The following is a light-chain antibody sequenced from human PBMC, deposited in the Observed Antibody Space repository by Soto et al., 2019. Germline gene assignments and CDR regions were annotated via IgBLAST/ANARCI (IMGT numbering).Light chain of an antibody. J-gene: IGKJ3*01. Sequence: EIVLTQSPDTLSLSPGERATLSCRASQSVSSDYLVWYQQTPGQAPRLLIYGASRMATGIPARFSGSGSGTDFILTISRLEPEDFAVYYCQHYDNTPPSVTFGPGTKVDIK. CDR3: QHYDNTPPSVT. CDR1: QSVSSDY. CDR2: GAS. V-gene: IGKV3-20*01.